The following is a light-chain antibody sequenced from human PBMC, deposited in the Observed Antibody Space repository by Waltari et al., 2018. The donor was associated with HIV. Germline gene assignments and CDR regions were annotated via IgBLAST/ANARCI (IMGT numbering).Light chain of an antibody. CDR3: QQYGGLWT. CDR1: QTVSSNY. J-gene: IGKJ1*01. CDR2: GAT. V-gene: IGKV3-20*01. Sequence: ENVLTQSPGTLSLSPGERATLSCRASQTVSSNYLAWFQQKPGQAPRLLIYGATTRATGIPDRFSGSGSGTDFTLIISRVGPEDFAVYFCQQYGGLWTFGQGTKVEIK.